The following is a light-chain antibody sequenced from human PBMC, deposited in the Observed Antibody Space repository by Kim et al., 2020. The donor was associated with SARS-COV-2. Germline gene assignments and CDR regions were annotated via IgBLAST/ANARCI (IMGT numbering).Light chain of an antibody. CDR3: QHYNNWPPWT. Sequence: EIVMTQSPATLSVSPGERATLSCRASQSVSSNLAWYQQKPGQAPRLLIYGTYTRATGTPSRFSGSGSGTDFTLTISSLQSEDFAVYYCQHYNNWPPWTFGQGTKVDIK. J-gene: IGKJ1*01. CDR2: GTY. V-gene: IGKV3-15*01. CDR1: QSVSSN.